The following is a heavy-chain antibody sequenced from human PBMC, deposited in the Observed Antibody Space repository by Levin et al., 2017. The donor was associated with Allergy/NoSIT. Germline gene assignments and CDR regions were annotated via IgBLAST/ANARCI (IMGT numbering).Heavy chain of an antibody. CDR3: ARGVGAVVPAATSQLLHAFDI. V-gene: IGHV4-34*01. D-gene: IGHD2-2*01. CDR1: GGSFSGSY. CDR2: INHSGST. J-gene: IGHJ3*02. Sequence: SQTLSLTCAVYGGSFSGSYWSWIRQPPGKGLEWIGEINHSGSTNYNPSLKSRVTISVDTSKNQFSLKLSSVTAADTAVYYCARGVGAVVPAATSQLLHAFDIWGQGTMVTVSS.